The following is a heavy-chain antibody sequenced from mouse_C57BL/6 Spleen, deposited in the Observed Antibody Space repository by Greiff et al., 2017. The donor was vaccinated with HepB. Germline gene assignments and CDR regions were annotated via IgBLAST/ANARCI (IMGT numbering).Heavy chain of an antibody. J-gene: IGHJ1*03. Sequence: VQLKESGAELVKPGASVKISCKASGYAFSSYWMNWVKQRPGKGLEWIGQIYPGDGDTNYNGKFKGKATLTADKSSSTAYMQLSSLTSEDSAVYFCASGSSWYFDVWGTGTTVTVSS. CDR2: IYPGDGDT. D-gene: IGHD1-3*01. CDR1: GYAFSSYW. CDR3: ASGSSWYFDV. V-gene: IGHV1-80*01.